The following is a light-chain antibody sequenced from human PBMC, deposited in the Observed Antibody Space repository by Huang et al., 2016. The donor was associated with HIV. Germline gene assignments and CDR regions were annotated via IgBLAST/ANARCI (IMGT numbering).Light chain of an antibody. CDR1: QSISTY. CDR2: AAS. V-gene: IGKV1-39*01. CDR3: QQGYSVPYT. J-gene: IGKJ2*01. Sequence: DIQMTQSTSSLSASVGDRVCITCRASQSISTYLNWYQHKPGKAPKFLIYAASSLQSGVPSRFSGSGSGTDFTLTISSLQPEDFATYYCQQGYSVPYTFGQGTKLEIK.